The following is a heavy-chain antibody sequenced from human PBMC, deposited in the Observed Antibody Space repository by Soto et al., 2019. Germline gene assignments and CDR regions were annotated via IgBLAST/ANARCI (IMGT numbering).Heavy chain of an antibody. J-gene: IGHJ4*02. D-gene: IGHD3-22*01. V-gene: IGHV3-23*01. CDR3: AKRLYYYDSSGYYPFDY. CDR2: ITSSGGGT. Sequence: EVEVLESGGGLVQPGGSLRLSCAASGFTFSAYVMSWVRQAPGKGLEWVSSITSSGGGTYYADPVKGRFTVSRDNSKNTVYLQMNSLRAEDTAVYYCAKRLYYYDSSGYYPFDYWGQGTLVTVSS. CDR1: GFTFSAYV.